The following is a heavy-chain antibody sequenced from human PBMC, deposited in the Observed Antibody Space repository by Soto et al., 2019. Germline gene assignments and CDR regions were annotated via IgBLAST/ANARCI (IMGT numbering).Heavy chain of an antibody. CDR1: RVAFSKFI. D-gene: IGHD6-19*01. V-gene: IGHV1-69*13. CDR2: IIPIFGTA. J-gene: IGHJ6*02. Sequence: SVKVSCKASRVAFSKFIVTWVRQAPGLGLEWVGGIIPIFGTANYAQKFQGRVTITADESTSTSYMEVNNLRSEDTAVYYCAKVRYSSPMGHYYGMAVWGQGTTVTVSS. CDR3: AKVRYSSPMGHYYGMAV.